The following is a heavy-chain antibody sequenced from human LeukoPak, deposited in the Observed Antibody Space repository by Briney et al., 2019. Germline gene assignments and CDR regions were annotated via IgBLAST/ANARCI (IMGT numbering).Heavy chain of an antibody. CDR1: GFTFSNYA. CDR3: ARDKGYASYYYFDY. V-gene: IGHV3-30-3*01. CDR2: ISYDGSNK. Sequence: PGGSLRLSCAASGFTFSNYAMPWVRLAPGKGLEWVAVISYDGSNKYYADSVKGRFTISRDNSKSTLYLQMNSLRAEDTAVYYCARDKGYASYYYFDYWGQGTLVTVSS. D-gene: IGHD1-26*01. J-gene: IGHJ4*02.